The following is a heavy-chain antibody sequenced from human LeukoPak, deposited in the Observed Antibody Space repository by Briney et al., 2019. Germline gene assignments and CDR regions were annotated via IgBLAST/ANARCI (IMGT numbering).Heavy chain of an antibody. Sequence: SETLSLTCTVSGGSISSYYWSWIRQPAGKGLEWIGRIYTSGSTNYNPSLKSRVTMSVDTSKNQFSLKLSSVTAADTAVYYCARGGSLEWLGYYYYGMDVWGQGTTVTVPS. J-gene: IGHJ6*02. CDR3: ARGGSLEWLGYYYYGMDV. D-gene: IGHD3-3*01. CDR1: GGSISSYY. V-gene: IGHV4-4*07. CDR2: IYTSGST.